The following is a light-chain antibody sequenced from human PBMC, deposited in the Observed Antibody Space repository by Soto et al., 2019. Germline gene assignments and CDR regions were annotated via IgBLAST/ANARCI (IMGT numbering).Light chain of an antibody. V-gene: IGKV1-9*01. CDR1: QGIDNF. Sequence: ASQGIDNFLAWYQQKPGKVPKLLIYAASTLQSGVPPRFRGSGSGTVFTLTISSLQPEDFATYYCQHVKSYVPITFGQGTRLEIK. CDR3: QHVKSYVPIT. J-gene: IGKJ5*01. CDR2: AAS.